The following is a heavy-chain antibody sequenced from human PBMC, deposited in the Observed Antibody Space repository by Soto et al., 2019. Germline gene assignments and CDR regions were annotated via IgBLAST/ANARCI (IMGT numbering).Heavy chain of an antibody. CDR1: GFTFSSYA. CDR2: ISYDGSNK. D-gene: IGHD3-9*01. V-gene: IGHV3-30-3*01. CDR3: AGRYFDWLLPQXYYYYGMDV. Sequence: SLRLSCAASGFTFSSYAMHWVRQAPGKGLEWVAVISYDGSNKYYADSVKGRFTISRDNSKNTLYLQMNSLRAEDTAVYYCAGRYFDWLLPQXYYYYGMDVWGQGTTVTVSS. J-gene: IGHJ6*02.